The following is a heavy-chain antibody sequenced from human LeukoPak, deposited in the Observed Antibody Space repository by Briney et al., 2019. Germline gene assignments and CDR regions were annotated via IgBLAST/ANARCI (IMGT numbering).Heavy chain of an antibody. CDR2: IKQDGSEK. CDR1: GFTFSSYW. Sequence: PVRSLRLSCAASGFTFSSYWMSWVRQAPGKGLEWVANIKQDGSEKYYVDSVKVRFTISRDNPKNSLYLQMNRLRAEDTDVYYCARDYYGSGSSAISNDAFDIWGQGTMVTVSS. J-gene: IGHJ3*02. CDR3: ARDYYGSGSSAISNDAFDI. D-gene: IGHD3-10*01. V-gene: IGHV3-7*01.